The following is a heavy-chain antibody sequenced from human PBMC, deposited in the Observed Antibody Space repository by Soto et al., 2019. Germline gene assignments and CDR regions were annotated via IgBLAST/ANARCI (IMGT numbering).Heavy chain of an antibody. J-gene: IGHJ4*02. V-gene: IGHV3-21*01. Sequence: EVQLVESGGGLVRPGGSLRLSCAASGFTFSRYSMNWVRQAPGQGLEWVSSISSTTNYIYYADSMKGRFTVSRDNAKNSVYLDMNSLSAEDTAVYYCARESEDLTSNFDYWVQGTLVTVSS. CDR1: GFTFSRYS. CDR2: ISSTTNYI. CDR3: ARESEDLTSNFDY.